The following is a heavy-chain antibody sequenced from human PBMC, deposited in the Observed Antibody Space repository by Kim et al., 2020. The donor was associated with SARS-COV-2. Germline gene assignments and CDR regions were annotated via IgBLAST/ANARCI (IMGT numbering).Heavy chain of an antibody. J-gene: IGHJ6*02. Sequence: SETLSLTCTVSGYSISSGYYWGWLRQPPGKGLEWIGSIYHSGSTYYNPSLKSRVTISVDTSKNQFSLKLSSVTAADTAVYYCARDDLKWPQTFYYYGMDVWGQGTTVTVSS. CDR2: IYHSGST. CDR3: ARDDLKWPQTFYYYGMDV. V-gene: IGHV4-38-2*02. D-gene: IGHD5-12*01. CDR1: GYSISSGYY.